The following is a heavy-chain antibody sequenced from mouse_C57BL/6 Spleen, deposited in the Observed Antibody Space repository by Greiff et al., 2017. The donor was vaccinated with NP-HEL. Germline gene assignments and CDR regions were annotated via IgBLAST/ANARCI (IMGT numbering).Heavy chain of an antibody. Sequence: QVQLQQPGAELVKPGASVKMSCKASGYTFTSYWITWVKQRPGQGLEWIGDIYPGSGSTNYNGKFKGKATLTADKSSSTAYMQLSSLTSEDSAVYFCARSPPYYGSSYGAYWGQGTLVTVS. CDR2: IYPGSGST. CDR3: ARSPPYYGSSYGAY. CDR1: GYTFTSYW. V-gene: IGHV1-55*01. D-gene: IGHD1-1*01. J-gene: IGHJ3*01.